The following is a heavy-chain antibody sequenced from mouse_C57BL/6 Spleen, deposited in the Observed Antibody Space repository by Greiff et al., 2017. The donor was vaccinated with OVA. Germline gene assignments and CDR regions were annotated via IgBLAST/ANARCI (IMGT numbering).Heavy chain of an antibody. V-gene: IGHV1-5*01. D-gene: IGHD1-1*02. CDR3: RTCYYGGGHWYFDV. Sequence: VQLKQSGTVLARPGASVKMSCKTSGYTFTSYSMHWVKQRPGQGLEWIGAIYPGNSDTSYNQKFKGKAKLTAVTSASTAYMELSSLTNEDSAVYYCRTCYYGGGHWYFDVWGTGTTVTVSS. CDR2: IYPGNSDT. CDR1: GYTFTSYS. J-gene: IGHJ1*03.